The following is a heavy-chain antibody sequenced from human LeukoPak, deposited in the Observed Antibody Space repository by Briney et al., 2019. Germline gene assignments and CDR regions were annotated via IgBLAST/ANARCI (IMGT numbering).Heavy chain of an antibody. J-gene: IGHJ5*02. CDR3: AKSYYGSGSYSNWFDP. CDR1: GFTFSSYA. CDR2: TSGSGGST. Sequence: GGSLRLSCAASGFTFSSYAMSWVRQAPGKGLEWVSATSGSGGSTYYADSVKGRFTISRDNSKNTLYLQMNSLRAEDTAVYYCAKSYYGSGSYSNWFDPWGQGTLVTVSS. D-gene: IGHD3-10*01. V-gene: IGHV3-23*01.